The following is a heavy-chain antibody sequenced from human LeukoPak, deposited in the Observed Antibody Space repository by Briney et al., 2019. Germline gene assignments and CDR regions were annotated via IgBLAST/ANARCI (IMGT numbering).Heavy chain of an antibody. V-gene: IGHV3-23*01. J-gene: IGHJ4*02. Sequence: GGSLGLSCAASGFTFSSYAMSWVRQAPGKGLEWVSAISGSGGSTYYADSVKGRFTISRDNSKNTLYLQMNSLRAEDTAVYYCAIGGVDYYDSSGYYYWGQGTLVTVSS. D-gene: IGHD3-22*01. CDR1: GFTFSSYA. CDR2: ISGSGGST. CDR3: AIGGVDYYDSSGYYY.